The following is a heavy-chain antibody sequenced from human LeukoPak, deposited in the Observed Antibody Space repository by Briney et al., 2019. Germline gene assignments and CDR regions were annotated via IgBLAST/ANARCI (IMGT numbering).Heavy chain of an antibody. Sequence: SGTLSLTCAVSGGSISSSNWWSWVRQPPGKGLEWIGKIYHSGSTNYNPSLKSRVTISVDKSKNQFSLDLSSVTAADTAVYYCARGIYGGYSYFDYWGQGTLVTVSS. D-gene: IGHD5-12*01. J-gene: IGHJ4*02. CDR1: GGSISSSNW. CDR2: IYHSGST. CDR3: ARGIYGGYSYFDY. V-gene: IGHV4-4*02.